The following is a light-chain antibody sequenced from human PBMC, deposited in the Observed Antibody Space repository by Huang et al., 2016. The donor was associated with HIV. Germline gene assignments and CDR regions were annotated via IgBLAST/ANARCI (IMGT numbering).Light chain of an antibody. V-gene: IGKV1-39*01. CDR1: QNITKS. Sequence: DIQMTQSPPSLSASVWDRVTFTCRSNQNITKSLKLYQQKTGKAPKILIYTASPLESGVPSRCSGGGSWSRFTLNITCLQPEDVATYYCQQSVSVPRTFG. J-gene: IGKJ1*01. CDR2: TAS. CDR3: QQSVSVPRT.